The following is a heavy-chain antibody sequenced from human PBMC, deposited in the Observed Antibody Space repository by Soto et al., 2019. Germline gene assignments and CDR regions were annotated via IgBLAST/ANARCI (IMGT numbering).Heavy chain of an antibody. CDR1: GYTFTSYG. V-gene: IGHV1-18*01. D-gene: IGHD6-13*01. J-gene: IGHJ3*02. CDR2: ISAYNGNT. Sequence: ASVKVSCKASGYTFTSYGISWVRQAPGQGLEWMGWISAYNGNTNYAQKLQGRVTMTTDTSTSTAYMELRSLRSDDTAVYYCARGIAAAGIYHDAFDIWGQGTMVTVSS. CDR3: ARGIAAAGIYHDAFDI.